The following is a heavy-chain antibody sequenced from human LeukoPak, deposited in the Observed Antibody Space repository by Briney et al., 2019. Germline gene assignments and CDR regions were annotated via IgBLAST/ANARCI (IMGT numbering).Heavy chain of an antibody. Sequence: GGSLRLSCAASGFTFDDYGMSWVRQAPGKGLEWVSGINWNGGSTGYADSVKGRFTISRDNAKNSLYLQMNSLRAEDTALYYCAREYNPDYHDSSGYYYYFDYWGQGTLVTVSS. CDR3: AREYNPDYHDSSGYYYYFDY. CDR1: GFTFDDYG. D-gene: IGHD3-22*01. V-gene: IGHV3-20*04. CDR2: INWNGGST. J-gene: IGHJ4*02.